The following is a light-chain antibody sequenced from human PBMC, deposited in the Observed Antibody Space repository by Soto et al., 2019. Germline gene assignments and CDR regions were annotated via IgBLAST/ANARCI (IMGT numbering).Light chain of an antibody. J-gene: IGKJ4*01. CDR3: QQYGTSRPT. Sequence: EIVLTQSPGTLSLSPGERATLSCRANESVSSSQLVWYQQKLGQAPRLLIYGASSRATGTPDRFSGSGSGTDFTLTISSLVPEDFAVYYCQQYGTSRPTFGGGTKVEIK. CDR2: GAS. CDR1: ESVSSSQ. V-gene: IGKV3-20*01.